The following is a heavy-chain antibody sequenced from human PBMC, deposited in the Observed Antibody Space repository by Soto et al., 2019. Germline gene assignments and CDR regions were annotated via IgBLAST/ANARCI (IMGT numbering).Heavy chain of an antibody. CDR1: GFTFSSYG. Sequence: PGGSLRLSCAASGFTFSSYGMHWVRQAPGKGLEWVAVISYDGSNKYYADSVKGRFTISRDNSKNTLYLQMNSLRAEDTAVYYCAKDKSRYYDFWSGYYDYWGQGTLVTVSS. CDR3: AKDKSRYYDFWSGYYDY. V-gene: IGHV3-30*18. D-gene: IGHD3-3*01. J-gene: IGHJ4*02. CDR2: ISYDGSNK.